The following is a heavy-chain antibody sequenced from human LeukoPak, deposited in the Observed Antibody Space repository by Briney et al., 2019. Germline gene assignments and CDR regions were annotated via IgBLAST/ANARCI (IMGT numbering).Heavy chain of an antibody. V-gene: IGHV1-2*02. CDR3: ARGGWTYYDILTGYYYFDY. CDR2: INPNSGGT. J-gene: IGHJ4*02. D-gene: IGHD3-9*01. CDR1: GYTFTGYY. Sequence: ASVKVSCKASGYTFTGYYMHWVRQAPGQGLEWMGWINPNSGGTNYAQKFQGRVTMTRDTSISTAYMELSRLRSDDTAVYYCARGGWTYYDILTGYYYFDYWGQGTLVTVSS.